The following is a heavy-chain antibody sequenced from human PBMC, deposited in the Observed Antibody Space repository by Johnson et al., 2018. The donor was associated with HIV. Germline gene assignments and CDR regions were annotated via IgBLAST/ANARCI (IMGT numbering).Heavy chain of an antibody. Sequence: QVQLVESGGGVVQPGRSLRLSCAASGFTFSTYGMHWARQAPGKGLEWVAFLRYDGNNNYYADSVKARFTISRDNAKNLLYLQLNSLRDENTALYRCARGDGSGSTGAFDIWGQGTMVTVSS. CDR3: ARGDGSGSTGAFDI. V-gene: IGHV3-33*01. CDR1: GFTFSTYG. J-gene: IGHJ3*02. D-gene: IGHD3-10*01. CDR2: LRYDGNNN.